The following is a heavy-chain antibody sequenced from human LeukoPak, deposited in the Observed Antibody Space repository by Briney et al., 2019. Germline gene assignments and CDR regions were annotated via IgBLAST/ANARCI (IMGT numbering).Heavy chain of an antibody. CDR2: INTDGSRI. CDR3: AKDRHPLKHYDFWSGVVRQAGDY. V-gene: IGHV3-74*01. J-gene: IGHJ4*02. CDR1: GFTFSNYW. D-gene: IGHD3-3*01. Sequence: PGGSLRLSCAASGFTFSNYWMHWVRQAPGKGLVWVSRINTDGSRITYADSVKGRFTISRDNAMNTVYLQMNSLRAEDTAVYYCAKDRHPLKHYDFWSGVVRQAGDYWGQGTLVTVSS.